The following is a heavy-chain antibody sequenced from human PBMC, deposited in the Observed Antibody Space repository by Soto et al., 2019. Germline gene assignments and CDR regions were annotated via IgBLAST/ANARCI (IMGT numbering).Heavy chain of an antibody. D-gene: IGHD3-3*01. CDR2: ITSSGGTT. J-gene: IGHJ6*02. CDR3: AKDRGGRAIFGVVIIDGMDV. Sequence: EVQLLESGGGLVPPGGSLRLSCAASGFTFSSYTMNWVRQAPGKGLEWVSAITSSGGTTYYAASVKGRFTVSRDNSENTLYPQMNSLTAEDTAEYYCAKDRGGRAIFGVVIIDGMDVWGQGTTVTVSS. V-gene: IGHV3-23*01. CDR1: GFTFSSYT.